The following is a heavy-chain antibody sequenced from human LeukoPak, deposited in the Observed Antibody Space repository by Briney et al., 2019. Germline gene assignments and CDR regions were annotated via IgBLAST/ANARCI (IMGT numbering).Heavy chain of an antibody. V-gene: IGHV4-59*08. CDR2: IYYSGST. CDR3: ARHRAVATMTYYYYYMDV. J-gene: IGHJ6*03. CDR1: GGSISSYY. Sequence: PSETLSLTCTVSGGSISSYYWSWIRQPPGEELESIGYIYYSGSTNYNPSLKSRVTISVDTSKNQFSLKLSSVTAADTAVYYCARHRAVATMTYYYYYMDVWGKGTTVTVSS. D-gene: IGHD5-12*01.